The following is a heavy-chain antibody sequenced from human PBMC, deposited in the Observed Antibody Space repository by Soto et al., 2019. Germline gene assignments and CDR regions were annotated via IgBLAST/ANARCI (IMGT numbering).Heavy chain of an antibody. CDR2: INADYGNT. V-gene: IGHV1-18*01. Sequence: ASVKVSCKASGYSFSSYGISWVRQAPGQGLEWMGRINADYGNTQYAQKFRGRVTMTTDTSTTTVYMELTNLRSDDTAVYYCARCIQGDYYYGMDVWGQGTTVTSP. CDR1: GYSFSSYG. D-gene: IGHD5-18*01. CDR3: ARCIQGDYYYGMDV. J-gene: IGHJ6*02.